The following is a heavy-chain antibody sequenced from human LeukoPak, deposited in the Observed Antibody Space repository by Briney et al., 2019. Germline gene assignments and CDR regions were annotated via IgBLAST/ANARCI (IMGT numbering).Heavy chain of an antibody. J-gene: IGHJ4*02. CDR2: IYTSGST. D-gene: IGHD1-26*01. CDR3: AREGGSYIDY. V-gene: IGHV4-61*02. CDR1: GGSISSGSYY. Sequence: SETLSLTCTVSGGSISSGSYYWSWIRQPAGKGLEWIGRIYTSGSTNYNPSLKSRVTISVDTSKNQFSLKLSSVTAADTAVYYCAREGGSYIDYWGQGTLVTVSS.